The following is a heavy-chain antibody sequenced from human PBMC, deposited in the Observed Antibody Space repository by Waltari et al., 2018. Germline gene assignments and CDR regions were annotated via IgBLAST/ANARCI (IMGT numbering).Heavy chain of an antibody. Sequence: EVQLVESGGGLVQPGGSLRLSCVVSGLNFSRYWMSWVRQAPGKCVGWVANIKRDGRWIYYVDSGKDRFTIFRDNAKNSLYLEMNSLRVEDTAVYYCATEAGTTSVNWFDPWGQGTLVTVSS. CDR2: IKRDGRWI. D-gene: IGHD6-19*01. V-gene: IGHV3-7*01. CDR1: GLNFSRYW. CDR3: ATEAGTTSVNWFDP. J-gene: IGHJ5*02.